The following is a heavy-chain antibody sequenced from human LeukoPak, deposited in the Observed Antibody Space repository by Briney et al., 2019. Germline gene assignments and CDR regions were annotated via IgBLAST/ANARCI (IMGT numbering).Heavy chain of an antibody. CDR1: GFTFSSYW. Sequence: GGPLGLSCAASGFTFSSYWMSWVRQAPGKGLEWVANIKQDGSEKYYVDSVKGRFTISRDNAKNSLYLQMNSLRAEDTAVYYCARGSSRATIDAFDIWGQGTMVTVSS. D-gene: IGHD5-24*01. V-gene: IGHV3-7*04. CDR3: ARGSSRATIDAFDI. CDR2: IKQDGSEK. J-gene: IGHJ3*02.